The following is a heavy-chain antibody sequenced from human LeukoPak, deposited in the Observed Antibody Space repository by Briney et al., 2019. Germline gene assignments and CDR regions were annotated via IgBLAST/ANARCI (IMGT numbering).Heavy chain of an antibody. CDR3: TAEKIGSPHY. CDR2: IYYTGST. J-gene: IGHJ4*02. V-gene: IGHV4-39*07. D-gene: IGHD2-21*01. Sequence: PSETLSLTCTVSRGSVSSSTYYWSWVRQPPGKGLEWIASIYYTGSTYYNPSLKSRVTISLDMSKNEFFLTMTSVTAADTAVYFCTAEKIGSPHYWGQGTQVTVSS. CDR1: RGSVSSSTYY.